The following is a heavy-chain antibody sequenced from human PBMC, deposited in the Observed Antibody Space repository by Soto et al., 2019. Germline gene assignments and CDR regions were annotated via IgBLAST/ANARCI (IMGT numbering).Heavy chain of an antibody. CDR1: GYTFSGFD. J-gene: IGHJ6*02. V-gene: IGHV1-8*01. D-gene: IGHD3-16*01. CDR2: MNAKSGDT. Sequence: QAHLEQSGAEVKRPGASVKVSCKASGYTFSGFDINWLRQASGPGHEWMGWMNAKSGDTFFAQRFQGKFNMTWDTSLSTAYREVGSLTSDDTAMYYCARGNPFNYAGFDVWGQGTTVAVSS. CDR3: ARGNPFNYAGFDV.